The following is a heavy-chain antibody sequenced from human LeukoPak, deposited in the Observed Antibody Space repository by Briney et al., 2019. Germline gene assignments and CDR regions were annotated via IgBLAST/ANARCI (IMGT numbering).Heavy chain of an antibody. CDR1: GGSISSGNW. CDR2: IYHSGST. V-gene: IGHV4-4*02. Sequence: SETLSLTCAVSGGSISSGNWWSWVRQPPGKGLEWIGEIYHSGSTNYNPSLKSRVTISIDESKNQLSLKVRSVTAADTAVYYCARKEWFGEFDFWGQGTLVTVSS. CDR3: ARKEWFGEFDF. J-gene: IGHJ4*02. D-gene: IGHD3-10*01.